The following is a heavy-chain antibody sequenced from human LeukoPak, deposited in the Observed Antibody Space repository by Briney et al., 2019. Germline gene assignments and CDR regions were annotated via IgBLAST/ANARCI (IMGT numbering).Heavy chain of an antibody. CDR3: ARGNILTGYCFDY. CDR2: IHYSGAT. V-gene: IGHV4-34*01. J-gene: IGHJ4*02. Sequence: SETLSLTCAVYGGSISGYYWSWIRQPPGKGLEWVGEIHYSGATNYNPSLKSRVTISIDTSKNQMSLKLSSVTAADTAVYYCARGNILTGYCFDYWGQGSLVTVSS. D-gene: IGHD3-9*01. CDR1: GGSISGYY.